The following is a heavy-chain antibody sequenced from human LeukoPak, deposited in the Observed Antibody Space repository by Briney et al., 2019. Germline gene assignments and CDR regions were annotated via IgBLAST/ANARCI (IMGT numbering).Heavy chain of an antibody. D-gene: IGHD6-19*01. Sequence: PGGSLRLSCAASGFTFSSYWMSWVRQAPGKGLEWVAHIKQDGSEKYYVHSVKGRLTISTDNAKNSLYLQMSSLRAEDTAVYYCARAYSSGWYASDYCDYWGQGTLVTVSS. CDR3: ARAYSSGWYASDYCDY. J-gene: IGHJ4*02. CDR1: GFTFSSYW. V-gene: IGHV3-7*03. CDR2: IKQDGSEK.